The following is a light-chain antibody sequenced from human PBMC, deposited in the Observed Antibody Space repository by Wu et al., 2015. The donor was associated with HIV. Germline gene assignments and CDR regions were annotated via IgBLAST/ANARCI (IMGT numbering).Light chain of an antibody. Sequence: DIQMTQSPSTLSASVGDRVTITCRASQYISRWLAWYQQKPGKAPKLLIYKASSLESGVPSRFGGSESGTQFTLTISSLQPDDFATYYCQQYHSYPYTFGQGTKLEIK. CDR3: QQYHSYPYT. CDR2: KAS. J-gene: IGKJ2*01. V-gene: IGKV1-5*03. CDR1: QYISRW.